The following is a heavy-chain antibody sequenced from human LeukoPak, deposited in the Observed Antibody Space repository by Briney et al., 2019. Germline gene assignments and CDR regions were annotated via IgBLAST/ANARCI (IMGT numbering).Heavy chain of an antibody. CDR2: IGIDSGNT. CDR3: ARDHNYAFDN. CDR1: GFTFSSYD. D-gene: IGHD1-1*01. J-gene: IGHJ4*02. Sequence: PGGSLRLSCAASGFTFSSYDMTWVRQTPGKGLEWISYIGIDSGNTKYADSVRGRFTISADKAKNSLYLQMNSLRVEDTAVYYCARDHNYAFDNWGQGTLVSVAS. V-gene: IGHV3-48*01.